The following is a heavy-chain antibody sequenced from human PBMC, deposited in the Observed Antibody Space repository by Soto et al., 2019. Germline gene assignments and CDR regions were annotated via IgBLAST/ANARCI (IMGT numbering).Heavy chain of an antibody. V-gene: IGHV3-74*01. Sequence: GGSLRLSCAASGFTFSNYWMHWVRQAPGKGLVWVSRINTDGNTDGSSTTYADSVKGRFTISRDNAKNTLYLQMNSLRAEDTAVYYCARALSDHYGSGSYRSLDYWGQGTLVTVSS. D-gene: IGHD3-10*01. CDR2: INTDGNTDGSST. J-gene: IGHJ4*02. CDR1: GFTFSNYW. CDR3: ARALSDHYGSGSYRSLDY.